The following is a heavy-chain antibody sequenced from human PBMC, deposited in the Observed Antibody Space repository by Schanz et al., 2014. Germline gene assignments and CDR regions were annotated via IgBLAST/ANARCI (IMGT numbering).Heavy chain of an antibody. Sequence: QVQLVQSGAEVKKPGASVKVSCKASGYTFVSYSMHWVRQAPGQGLEWMGIINPSGGSTTYAQKFQGRVTITADKSSDTAYMELSSLRSEDTAVYYCAREVGLYDRGWFGPWGQGTLVTGSS. CDR1: GYTFVSYS. CDR2: INPSGGST. CDR3: AREVGLYDRGWFGP. J-gene: IGHJ5*02. V-gene: IGHV1-46*01. D-gene: IGHD3-22*01.